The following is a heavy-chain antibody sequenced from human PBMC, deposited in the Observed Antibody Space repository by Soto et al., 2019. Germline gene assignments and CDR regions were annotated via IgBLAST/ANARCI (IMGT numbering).Heavy chain of an antibody. V-gene: IGHV4-39*01. CDR1: GGSISSSSYY. J-gene: IGHJ6*02. CDR2: IYYSGST. Sequence: LSLTCTVSGGSISSSSYYWGWIRQPPGKGLEWIGSIYYSGSTYYNPSLKSRVTISVDTSKNQFSLKLSSVTAADTAVYYCARHSPRNYYYGMDVWGQGTTVTVSS. CDR3: ARHSPRNYYYGMDV.